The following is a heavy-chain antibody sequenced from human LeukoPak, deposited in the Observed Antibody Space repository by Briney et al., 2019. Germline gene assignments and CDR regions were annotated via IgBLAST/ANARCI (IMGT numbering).Heavy chain of an antibody. Sequence: SETLSLTCTVSGGSISSSSYYWGWIRQPPGKGLEWIGSIYYSGSTNYNPSLKGRVTISVDRSKNQFSLKLSSVTAADTAVYYCAREYCSSTSCLIDYWGQGTLVTVSS. D-gene: IGHD2-2*01. CDR3: AREYCSSTSCLIDY. V-gene: IGHV4-39*07. CDR2: IYYSGST. J-gene: IGHJ4*02. CDR1: GGSISSSSYY.